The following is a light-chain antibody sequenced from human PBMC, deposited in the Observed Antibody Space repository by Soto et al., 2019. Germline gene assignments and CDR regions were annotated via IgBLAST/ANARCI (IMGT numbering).Light chain of an antibody. CDR3: KHYNTWHQKMA. J-gene: IGKJ1*01. CDR1: QSVSSD. CDR2: GAS. V-gene: IGKV3-15*01. Sequence: VVTQSPATLSVFPGETYTLSCRASQSVSSDLAWYQQRPGQAPRLLIYGASTRAPGIPARFRGSGSGTEFRQTISNLQSEDFATYYCKHYNTWHQKMAFGRGTKVDIK.